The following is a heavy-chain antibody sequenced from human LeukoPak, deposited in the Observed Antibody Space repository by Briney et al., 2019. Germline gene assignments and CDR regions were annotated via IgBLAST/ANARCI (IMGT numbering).Heavy chain of an antibody. D-gene: IGHD6-19*01. CDR3: ARDHSSGWYSDYFDY. CDR1: GFTFSSYV. V-gene: IGHV3-33*01. CDR2: IWYDGSNK. Sequence: GGSLRLSCAASGFTFSSYVMHWVRQAPGKGLEWVAGIWYDGSNKYYADSVKGRFTISRDNSKNTLYLQMNSLRAEDTAVYYCARDHSSGWYSDYFDYWGQGTLVTVSS. J-gene: IGHJ4*02.